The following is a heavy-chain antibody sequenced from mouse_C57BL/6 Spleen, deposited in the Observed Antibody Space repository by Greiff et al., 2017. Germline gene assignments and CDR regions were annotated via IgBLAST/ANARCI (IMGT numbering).Heavy chain of an antibody. D-gene: IGHD2-3*01. Sequence: LQQSGASVKISCKASGYAFSSYWMNWVKQRPGKGLEWIGQIYPGDGDTNYNGKFKGKATLTADKSSSTAYMQLSSLTSEDSAVYFCARGVYDGYHYAMDYWGQGTSVTVSS. CDR3: ARGVYDGYHYAMDY. CDR2: IYPGDGDT. CDR1: GYAFSSYW. J-gene: IGHJ4*01. V-gene: IGHV1-80*01.